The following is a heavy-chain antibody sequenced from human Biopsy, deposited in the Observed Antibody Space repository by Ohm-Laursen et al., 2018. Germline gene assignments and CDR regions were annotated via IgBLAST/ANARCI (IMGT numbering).Heavy chain of an antibody. CDR2: ISGSGGTT. Sequence: SLRLSCAASGFTLSDHYIDWVRQAPGKGLEWVSGISGSGGTTDYADSVKGRFTIPRDNPRNTVYLQMNSLRVEDTAVYYCAKINPSSIYYNYGMDVWGQGTTVTVSS. CDR3: AKINPSSIYYNYGMDV. CDR1: GFTLSDHY. J-gene: IGHJ6*02. V-gene: IGHV3-23*01.